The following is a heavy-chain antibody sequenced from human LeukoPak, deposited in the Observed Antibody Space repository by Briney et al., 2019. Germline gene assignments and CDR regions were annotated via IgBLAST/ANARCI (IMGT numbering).Heavy chain of an antibody. V-gene: IGHV5-51*01. Sequence: GESLKISCKGSGYSFFTHWIGWVRQMPGKGLEWMGIIYPGDSDTKYSPPFQGQVTISADRSLSTAYLQWSSLKASDTAMYHCAFSHYYDSSGYSYFDYWGQGTLVTVSS. CDR3: AFSHYYDSSGYSYFDY. CDR1: GYSFFTHW. CDR2: IYPGDSDT. J-gene: IGHJ4*02. D-gene: IGHD3-22*01.